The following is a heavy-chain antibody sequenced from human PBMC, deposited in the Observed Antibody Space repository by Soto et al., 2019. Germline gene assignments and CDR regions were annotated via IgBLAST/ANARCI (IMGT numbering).Heavy chain of an antibody. J-gene: IGHJ6*02. D-gene: IGHD3-3*01. Sequence: PSETLSLTCAGYGGSFSGYDCSWIRQPPWKGLEWLGEINHSGITNYNPSLKSRVTISVDTSKNQFSLKLSSVTAADTAVYYCARRPHYDCWSGYPYYGMDVWGQWTTVTVCS. CDR1: GGSFSGYD. CDR3: ARRPHYDCWSGYPYYGMDV. V-gene: IGHV4-34*01. CDR2: INHSGIT.